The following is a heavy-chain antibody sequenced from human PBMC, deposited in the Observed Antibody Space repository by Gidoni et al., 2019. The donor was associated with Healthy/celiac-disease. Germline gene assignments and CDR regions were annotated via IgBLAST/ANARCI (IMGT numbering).Heavy chain of an antibody. V-gene: IGHV4-39*01. CDR2: IYYSEST. Sequence: QLQLQESGPGLVKPSETLSLTCTVSGGSIRSSSYYWGWIRQPPGKGLEWIGRIYYSESTYYNPSLKSRFTISVDTSKNQFSLKLSSVTAADAAVYYCARPESPLGYWYFDLWGRGTLVTVSS. CDR1: GGSIRSSSYY. CDR3: ARPESPLGYWYFDL. J-gene: IGHJ2*01.